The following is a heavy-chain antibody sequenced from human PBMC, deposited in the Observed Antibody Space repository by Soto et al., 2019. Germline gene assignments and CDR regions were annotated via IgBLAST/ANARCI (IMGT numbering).Heavy chain of an antibody. CDR2: IYSGGST. D-gene: IGHD2-15*01. J-gene: IGHJ4*02. Sequence: EVQLVESGGGLVQPGGSLRLSCAASGFTVSSNYMSWVRQAPGKGLEWVSVIYSGGSTYYADSVKGRFTISRDNSENTLYRQMNSLRCDYTAVSYCARTGSGGTCSFDYCGQGTLVTVSS. V-gene: IGHV3-66*01. CDR1: GFTVSSNY. CDR3: ARTGSGGTCSFDY.